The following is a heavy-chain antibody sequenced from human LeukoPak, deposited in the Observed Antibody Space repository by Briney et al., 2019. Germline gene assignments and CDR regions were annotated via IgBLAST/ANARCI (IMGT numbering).Heavy chain of an antibody. J-gene: IGHJ5*02. CDR3: ARDIVTTSGFDP. D-gene: IGHD5-12*01. Sequence: ASVKVSCKASGYTFTGHYLHWVRQAPGQGLEWVGWINPNSGGTNYAQKFQGRVTMTRDTSISTAYMELSRLRSDDTAVYYCARDIVTTSGFDPWGQGTLVTVSS. CDR2: INPNSGGT. V-gene: IGHV1-2*02. CDR1: GYTFTGHY.